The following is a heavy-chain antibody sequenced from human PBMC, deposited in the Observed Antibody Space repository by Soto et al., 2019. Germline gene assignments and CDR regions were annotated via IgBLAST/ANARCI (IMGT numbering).Heavy chain of an antibody. CDR1: GVYIISGGYS. Sequence: PQSHTYSVSGVYIISGGYSWSWKRQPPGKGLEWIGYIYHSGSTYYNPSLKSRVTISVDRSKNQFSLKLSSVTAADTAVYYCARAYSNYFGVDPWGQGTLVTV. V-gene: IGHV4-30-2*01. J-gene: IGHJ5*02. CDR2: IYHSGST. D-gene: IGHD4-4*01. CDR3: ARAYSNYFGVDP.